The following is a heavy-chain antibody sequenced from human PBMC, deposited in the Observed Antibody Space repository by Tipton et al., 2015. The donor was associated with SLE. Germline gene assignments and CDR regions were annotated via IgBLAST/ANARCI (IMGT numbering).Heavy chain of an antibody. Sequence: GLVKPSETLSLTCTVSGASISDHYWSWIRQPPAKGLEWIGYTYHTGSTNSNPSLKSRVTISVDTSNNKFSLKLNSVTAADTAVYYCARLNRGWLQVDYWGQGTLVTVSS. CDR1: GASISDHY. V-gene: IGHV4-59*11. CDR2: TYHTGST. J-gene: IGHJ4*02. CDR3: ARLNRGWLQVDY. D-gene: IGHD5-24*01.